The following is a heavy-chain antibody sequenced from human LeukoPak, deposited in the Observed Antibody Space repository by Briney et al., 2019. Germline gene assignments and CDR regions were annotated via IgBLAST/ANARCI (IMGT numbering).Heavy chain of an antibody. Sequence: SGTLSLTCAVYGGSFSGYYWSWIRQPPGKGLEWIGEINHSGSTNYNPSLKSRVTISVDTSKNQFSLKLSSVTAADTAVYYCARVVQGSSWKYYFDYWGQGTLVTVSS. CDR2: INHSGST. CDR1: GGSFSGYY. D-gene: IGHD6-13*01. V-gene: IGHV4-34*01. CDR3: ARVVQGSSWKYYFDY. J-gene: IGHJ4*02.